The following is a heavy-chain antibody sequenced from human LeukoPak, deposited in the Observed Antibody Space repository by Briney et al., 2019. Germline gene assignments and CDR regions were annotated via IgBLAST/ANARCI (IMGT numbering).Heavy chain of an antibody. V-gene: IGHV3-53*01. CDR1: GFTVSSNY. CDR3: ARDTINSSGYYYVH. D-gene: IGHD3-22*01. J-gene: IGHJ4*02. CDR2: IYSGGST. Sequence: GGSLRLSCAASGFTVSSNYMSWVRQAPGKGLEWVSVIYSGGSTYYADSVKGRFTISRDNSKNTLYLQMNSLRAEDTAVYYCARDTINSSGYYYVHWGEGTLVTVSS.